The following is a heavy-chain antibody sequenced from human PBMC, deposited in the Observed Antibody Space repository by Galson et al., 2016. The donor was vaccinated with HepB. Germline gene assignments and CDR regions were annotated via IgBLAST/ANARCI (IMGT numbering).Heavy chain of an antibody. Sequence: SLRVSCAASGSAFSSHSMNWVRQAPGKGLEWLAYISGSSDKIYYGDSVKGRFTISRDNARNLLFLQMDGLRAEDTAVYFCARGDGTNWDFDYWGQGTLVTVSS. V-gene: IGHV3-48*04. CDR2: ISGSSDKI. CDR3: ARGDGTNWDFDY. J-gene: IGHJ4*02. D-gene: IGHD7-27*01. CDR1: GSAFSSHS.